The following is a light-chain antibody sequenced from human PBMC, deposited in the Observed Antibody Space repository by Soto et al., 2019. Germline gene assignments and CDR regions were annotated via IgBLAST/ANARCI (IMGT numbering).Light chain of an antibody. J-gene: IGLJ2*01. CDR3: TSSESGSSPVV. V-gene: IGLV2-14*01. Sequence: QSALTQPASVSGSPGQSVTLSCTGTSSDIGGYDYVSWYQRHPGKAPKLIIYDVNNRPSGVSNRFSGSKSGNTASLTISGLQAADEADYYCTSSESGSSPVVFGGGTKLTVL. CDR2: DVN. CDR1: SSDIGGYDY.